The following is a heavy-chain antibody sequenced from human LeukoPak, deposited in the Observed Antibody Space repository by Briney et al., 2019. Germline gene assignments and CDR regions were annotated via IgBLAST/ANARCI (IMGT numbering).Heavy chain of an antibody. J-gene: IGHJ4*02. CDR3: ARAYSSSYGFDY. Sequence: SGPTLVNPTQTLTLTCTFSGFSLSTSGMRVSWIRQPPGKALEWLARIDWDDDKFYSTSLKTRLTISKDTSKNQVVLTMTNMDPVDTATYYCARAYSSSYGFDYWGQGTLVTVSS. D-gene: IGHD6-6*01. CDR1: GFSLSTSGMR. CDR2: IDWDDDK. V-gene: IGHV2-70*04.